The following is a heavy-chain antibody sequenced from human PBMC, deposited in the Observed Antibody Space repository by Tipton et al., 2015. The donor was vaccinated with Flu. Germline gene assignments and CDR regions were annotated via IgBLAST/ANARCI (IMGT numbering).Heavy chain of an antibody. Sequence: SLRLSCAASGFTFNSYTMNWVRQAPGKGLGWVSAISDSGGTTFYADSVKGRFTISRDSSKNTLFLRMNSLRAEDTAVYYCAKGGTHTKGYFDYWGQGTLVTVSS. J-gene: IGHJ4*02. V-gene: IGHV3-23*01. CDR2: ISDSGGTT. CDR1: GFTFNSYT. D-gene: IGHD1-7*01. CDR3: AKGGTHTKGYFDY.